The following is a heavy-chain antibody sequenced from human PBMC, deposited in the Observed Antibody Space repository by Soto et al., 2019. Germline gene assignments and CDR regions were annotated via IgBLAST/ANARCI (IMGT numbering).Heavy chain of an antibody. D-gene: IGHD2-2*01. CDR1: GGTFGSYA. CDR2: IIPSPGTA. CDR3: ARSQGSSTSLESYYYYYYGMDV. V-gene: IGHV1-69*01. Sequence: QVQLVQSGAEVKKPGSSVKVSCKASGGTFGSYAISWVRQAPGQGLEWMGGIIPSPGTANYAQKFQGRVTIAADESTSTAYMELGSLRSEDTAVYYCARSQGSSTSLESYYYYYYGMDVWGQGTTVTVSS. J-gene: IGHJ6*02.